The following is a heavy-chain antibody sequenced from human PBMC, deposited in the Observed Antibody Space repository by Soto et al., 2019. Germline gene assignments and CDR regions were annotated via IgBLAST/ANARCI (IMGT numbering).Heavy chain of an antibody. V-gene: IGHV5-51*01. Sequence: GESLKISCKGSGYSFTNYWIVWVRQMPEKGLEWMGIIYPGDSDTRYSPSFQGQVTISADKSISTAYLQWSSLKASDTAMYYCARQRVRGVISAFEIWGQGTMVTVSS. CDR1: GYSFTNYW. J-gene: IGHJ3*02. D-gene: IGHD3-10*01. CDR3: ARQRVRGVISAFEI. CDR2: IYPGDSDT.